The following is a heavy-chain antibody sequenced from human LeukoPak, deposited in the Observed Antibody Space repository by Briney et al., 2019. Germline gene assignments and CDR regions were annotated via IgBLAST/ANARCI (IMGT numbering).Heavy chain of an antibody. D-gene: IGHD2-15*01. CDR2: ISYDGSNK. CDR1: GFTFSSYG. CDR3: AKGVVAATPPLDY. V-gene: IGHV3-30*18. J-gene: IGHJ4*02. Sequence: GGSLRLSCAASGFTFSSYGMHWVRQAPGKGLEWVAVISYDGSNKYYADSVKGRFTISRDNSKNTLYLQMNSLRAEDTAVYYCAKGVVAATPPLDYWGQGTLVTVSS.